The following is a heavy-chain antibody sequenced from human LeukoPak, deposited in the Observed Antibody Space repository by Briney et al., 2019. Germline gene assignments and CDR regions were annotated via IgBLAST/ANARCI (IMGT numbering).Heavy chain of an antibody. V-gene: IGHV3-21*01. CDR1: GFTFDDYA. CDR2: ISSSSIYI. Sequence: GRSLRLSCVASGFTFDDYAMHWVRQAPGKGLEWVSSISSSSIYIYYADSVKGRFTISRDNAKNSLYLQMNSLRAEDTAVYYCARGGRGYEDAFDIWGQGTMVTVSS. J-gene: IGHJ3*02. D-gene: IGHD3-22*01. CDR3: ARGGRGYEDAFDI.